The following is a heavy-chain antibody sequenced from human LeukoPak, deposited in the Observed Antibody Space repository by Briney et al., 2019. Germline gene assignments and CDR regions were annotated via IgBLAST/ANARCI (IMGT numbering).Heavy chain of an antibody. V-gene: IGHV4-61*08. Sequence: SETLSLTCTVSGGSISSGDYYWSWIRQPPGKGLEWIGYIYYSGSTNYNPSLKSRVTISVDTSKNQFSLKLSSVTAADTAMYYCARDRFTIDPRTFNIWGQGTMVTVSS. CDR1: GGSISSGDYY. CDR2: IYYSGST. CDR3: ARDRFTIDPRTFNI. D-gene: IGHD5-24*01. J-gene: IGHJ3*02.